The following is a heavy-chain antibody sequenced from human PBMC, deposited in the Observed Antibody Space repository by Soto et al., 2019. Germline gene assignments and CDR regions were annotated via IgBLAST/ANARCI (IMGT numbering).Heavy chain of an antibody. CDR3: AGHYWFGDY. CDR2: IYYTGST. D-gene: IGHD3-10*01. V-gene: IGHV4-39*01. Sequence: QLQLQESGPGLVKPSETLSLTCIVSGGSINHSSYYWGWIRQPPGKGLEWIGSIYYTGSTYYNPSLTSRGTIYVDTSKTQTSLRLRSVTAADTALYYCAGHYWFGDYWGQGILVTVSS. CDR1: GGSINHSSYY. J-gene: IGHJ4*02.